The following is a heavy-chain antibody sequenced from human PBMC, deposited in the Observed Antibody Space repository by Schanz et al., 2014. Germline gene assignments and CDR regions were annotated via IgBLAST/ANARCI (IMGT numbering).Heavy chain of an antibody. CDR2: ISDSGDTA. Sequence: EVHLLESGGGLVPPGGSLRLSCAASGFTFTNYAMSWVRQAPGKGLEWVSLISDSGDTAYYADSVKGRFTISRDNTKNSLFLQLNSLRADDTAVYYCARNRGSGGQNWYFDLWGRGTLVTVSS. J-gene: IGHJ2*01. CDR1: GFTFTNYA. V-gene: IGHV3-23*01. D-gene: IGHD1-26*01. CDR3: ARNRGSGGQNWYFDL.